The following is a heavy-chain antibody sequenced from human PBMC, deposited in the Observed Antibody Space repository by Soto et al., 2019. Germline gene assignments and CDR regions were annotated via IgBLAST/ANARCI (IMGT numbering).Heavy chain of an antibody. CDR1: GGSFSGYY. Sequence: SETLSLTCAVYGGSFSGYYWSWIRQPPGKGLEWIGEINHSGSTNYNPSLKSRVTISVDTSKNQFSLKLSSVTAADTAVYYCARVRRTREVRGVNNWFDPWGQGTLVTVSS. CDR3: ARVRRTREVRGVNNWFDP. CDR2: INHSGST. D-gene: IGHD3-10*01. V-gene: IGHV4-34*01. J-gene: IGHJ5*02.